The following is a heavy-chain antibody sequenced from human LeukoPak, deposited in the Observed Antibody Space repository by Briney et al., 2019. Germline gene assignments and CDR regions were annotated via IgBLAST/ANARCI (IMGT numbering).Heavy chain of an antibody. CDR1: GYTFTSYG. V-gene: IGHV1-18*01. Sequence: ASVKVSCKASGYTFTSYGISWVRQAPGQGLEWMGWISDYNGNTNYAQKLQGRVTMTTDTSTSTAYMELRSLRSDDTAVYYCARDLYDTGAPGYWGQGTLVTVSS. D-gene: IGHD3-22*01. J-gene: IGHJ4*02. CDR3: ARDLYDTGAPGY. CDR2: ISDYNGNT.